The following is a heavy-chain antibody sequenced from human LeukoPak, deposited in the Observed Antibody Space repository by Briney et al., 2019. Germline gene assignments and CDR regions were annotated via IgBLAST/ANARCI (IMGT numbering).Heavy chain of an antibody. V-gene: IGHV1-2*02. Sequence: ASVWVSSKAYGYTFTAYYMHWVRQAPGQGLEWMGWINPNSGGTNYAQKLQGMVTMTRDTSISTAYMELSRLRSDDTAVYSCARVFRVAVADPFGAFDIWGQGTM. CDR3: ARVFRVAVADPFGAFDI. CDR2: INPNSGGT. J-gene: IGHJ3*02. CDR1: GYTFTAYY. D-gene: IGHD6-19*01.